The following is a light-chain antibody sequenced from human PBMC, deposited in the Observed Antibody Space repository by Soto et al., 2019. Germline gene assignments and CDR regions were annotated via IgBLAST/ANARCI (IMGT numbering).Light chain of an antibody. V-gene: IGKV2-28*01. CDR3: MQALQTIT. CDR1: HSLLHSNGYNY. CDR2: LGS. Sequence: DIVVTQSPLSLPVTPVEPSSISFISSHSLLHSNGYNYLDWYLQKPGQSPQLLIYLGSNRASGVPDRFSGSGSGTDFTLKISRVEAEDVGVYYCMQALQTITFGQGTRLEI. J-gene: IGKJ5*01.